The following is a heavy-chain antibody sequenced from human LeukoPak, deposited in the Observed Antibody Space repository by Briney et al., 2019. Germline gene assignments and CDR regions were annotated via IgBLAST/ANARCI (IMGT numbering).Heavy chain of an antibody. D-gene: IGHD3-10*01. V-gene: IGHV4-59*12. Sequence: SETLSLTCTVSGGSISSYYWSWIRQPPGKGLEWIGYIYYSGSTNYNPSLKSRVTISVDTSKNQFSLKLSSVTAADTAVYYCARFGYGSGSYYNWFDPWGQGTLVTVSS. CDR1: GGSISSYY. CDR3: ARFGYGSGSYYNWFDP. CDR2: IYYSGST. J-gene: IGHJ5*02.